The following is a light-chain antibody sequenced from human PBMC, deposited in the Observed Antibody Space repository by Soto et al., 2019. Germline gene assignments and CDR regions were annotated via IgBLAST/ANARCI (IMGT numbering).Light chain of an antibody. CDR2: GNG. Sequence: VLTQPPSVSGAPGQRVTISCTGSSSNIGAGYDVHWYQQLPGTAPKLLIFGNGNRPSGVPDRFSGSKSDTSASLAITGLQAEDEADYYCQTHDSSLSGLFVFGTGTKVTVL. V-gene: IGLV1-40*01. J-gene: IGLJ1*01. CDR3: QTHDSSLSGLFV. CDR1: SSNIGAGYD.